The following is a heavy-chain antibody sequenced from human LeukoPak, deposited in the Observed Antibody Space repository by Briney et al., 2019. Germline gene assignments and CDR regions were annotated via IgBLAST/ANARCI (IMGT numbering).Heavy chain of an antibody. CDR2: IYSGGST. V-gene: IGHV3-66*02. D-gene: IGHD3-16*01. CDR3: ARETAEPIALGDP. Sequence: GGSLRLSCAASGFTFSSYSMNWVRQAPGKGLEWVSVIYSGGSTYYADSVKGRFTISRDNSKNTLYLQMNSLRAEDTAVYYCARETAEPIALGDPWGQGTLVTVSS. J-gene: IGHJ5*02. CDR1: GFTFSSYS.